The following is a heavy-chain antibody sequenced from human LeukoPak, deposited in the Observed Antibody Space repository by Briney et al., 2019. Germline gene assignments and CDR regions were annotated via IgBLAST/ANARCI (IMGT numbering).Heavy chain of an antibody. CDR3: ARGNWGTLAGSAYYYGMDV. CDR2: IIPIFGTA. V-gene: IGHV1-69*06. J-gene: IGHJ6*02. D-gene: IGHD6-19*01. Sequence: ASVNVSCKASGGTFSSYAISWVRQAPGQGLEWMGGIIPIFGTANYAQKFQGRVTITGDTSATTAYMELSSLTSEDTAVYYCARGNWGTLAGSAYYYGMDVWGQGTTVTVSS. CDR1: GGTFSSYA.